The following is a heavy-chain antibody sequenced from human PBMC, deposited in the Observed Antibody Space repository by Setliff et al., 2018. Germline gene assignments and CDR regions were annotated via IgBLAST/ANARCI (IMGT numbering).Heavy chain of an antibody. CDR3: ATQTAAYYFDY. V-gene: IGHV1-2*02. CDR2: INPDTGYS. J-gene: IGHJ4*02. CDR1: GYTFTGPY. D-gene: IGHD6-13*01. Sequence: ASVKVSCKASGYTFTGPYMHWVRQAPGQGLEWMGWINPDTGYSKYAQKFQGRVTLTRDTSLTTAYMELRSLTSDDTAVYYCATQTAAYYFDYWGQGALGTVSS.